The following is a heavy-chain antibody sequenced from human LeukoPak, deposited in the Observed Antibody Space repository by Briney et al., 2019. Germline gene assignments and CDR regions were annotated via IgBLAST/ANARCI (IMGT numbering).Heavy chain of an antibody. CDR1: GYTFTSYG. V-gene: IGHV1-18*04. CDR3: ARDLQLGVRGVIITAGGDFDY. D-gene: IGHD3-10*01. CDR2: ISAYNGNT. J-gene: IGHJ4*02. Sequence: GASVKVSCKASGYTFTSYGISWVRQAPGQGLEWMGWISAYNGNTNYAQKLQGRVNMNTDTSTSTAYMELRSVRSDDTAVYYCARDLQLGVRGVIITAGGDFDYWGQGTLVTVSS.